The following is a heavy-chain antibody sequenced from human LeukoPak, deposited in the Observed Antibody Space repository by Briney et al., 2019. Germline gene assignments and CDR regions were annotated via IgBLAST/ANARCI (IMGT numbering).Heavy chain of an antibody. CDR2: ISYDGSNK. CDR1: GFTFSSYA. V-gene: IGHV3-30-3*01. J-gene: IGHJ6*02. CDR3: AREGEYCSSTSCSYGMDV. D-gene: IGHD2-2*01. Sequence: GGSLRLSCAASGFTFSSYAMHWVRQAPGKGLEWVAVISYDGSNKYYADSVKGRFTISRDNSKNTLYLQMNSLRAEDTAVYYCAREGEYCSSTSCSYGMDVWGQGTTVTVSS.